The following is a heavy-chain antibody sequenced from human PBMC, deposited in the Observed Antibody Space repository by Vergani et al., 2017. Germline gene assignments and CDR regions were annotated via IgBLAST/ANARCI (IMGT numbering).Heavy chain of an antibody. V-gene: IGHV3-9*01. CDR3: AKASNYNWNYQSSVDY. CDR2: ISWNSGSI. Sequence: EVQLVESGGGLVQPGRSLRLSCAASGFTFDDYAMHWVRQAPGKGLEWVSGISWNSGSIGYADSVKGRFTISRDNAKNSLYLQMNSLRAEDTALYYCAKASNYNWNYQSSVDYWGQGTLVTVSS. CDR1: GFTFDDYA. D-gene: IGHD1-7*01. J-gene: IGHJ4*02.